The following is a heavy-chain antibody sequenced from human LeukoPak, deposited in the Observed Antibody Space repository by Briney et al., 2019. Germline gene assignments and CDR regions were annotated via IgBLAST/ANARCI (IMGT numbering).Heavy chain of an antibody. D-gene: IGHD2-15*01. V-gene: IGHV4-39*02. CDR1: GGSISSISYY. J-gene: IGHJ2*01. CDR2: MYHNGST. CDR3: AREVFVAAAPTYWFVDL. Sequence: PSETLSLTCTVSGGSISSISYYWGWIRQPPGKGLEWIGSMYHNGSTYYNPSLKSRVTISVDTSKNQFSLKLTSVPAADTAVYYCAREVFVAAAPTYWFVDLWGRGTLVTVSS.